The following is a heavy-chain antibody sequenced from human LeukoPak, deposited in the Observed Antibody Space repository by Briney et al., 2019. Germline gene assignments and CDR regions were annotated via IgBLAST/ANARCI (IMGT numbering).Heavy chain of an antibody. V-gene: IGHV4-59*12. CDR2: IISTGTI. CDR3: ARGGRITMVRGNPRNMDV. Sequence: GSLRLSCAASGLTFSSYGMSWVRQPPGKRLEWIGYIISTGTINYNPSLKSRVTISIGTSKNQLSLQLTSVTAADTAVYYCARGGRITMVRGNPRNMDVWGKGTTVTVSS. J-gene: IGHJ6*03. CDR1: GLTFSSYG. D-gene: IGHD3-10*01.